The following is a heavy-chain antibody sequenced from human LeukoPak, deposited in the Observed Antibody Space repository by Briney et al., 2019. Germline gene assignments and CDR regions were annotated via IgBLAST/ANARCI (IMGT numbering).Heavy chain of an antibody. CDR3: ARVPGGAAAGLYYFDY. CDR2: IYYSGST. Sequence: NPSETLSLTCTVSGGSISSYYWSWIRQPPGKGLEWIGYIYYSGSTNYNPSLKSRVTISVDTSKNQFSLKLSSVTAADTAVYYCARVPGGAAAGLYYFDYRGQGTLVTVSS. CDR1: GGSISSYY. D-gene: IGHD6-13*01. J-gene: IGHJ4*02. V-gene: IGHV4-59*01.